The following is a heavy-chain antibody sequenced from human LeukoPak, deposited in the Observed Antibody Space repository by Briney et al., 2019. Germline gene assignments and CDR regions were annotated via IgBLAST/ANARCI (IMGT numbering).Heavy chain of an antibody. CDR2: INHSGST. CDR1: GGSFSGYY. V-gene: IGHV4-34*01. Sequence: PSETLSLTCAVYGGSFSGYYWSWIRQPPGKGLEWIGEINHSGSTNYNPSLKSRVTISVDTSKNQFSLKLSSVTAADTAVYYCARFAAAIVGPPYSSSLFGTRPRVGYYFDYWGQGTLVTVSS. D-gene: IGHD6-6*01. CDR3: ARFAAAIVGPPYSSSLFGTRPRVGYYFDY. J-gene: IGHJ4*02.